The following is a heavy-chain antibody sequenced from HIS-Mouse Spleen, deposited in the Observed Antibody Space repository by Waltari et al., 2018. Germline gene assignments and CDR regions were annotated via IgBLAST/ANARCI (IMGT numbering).Heavy chain of an antibody. V-gene: IGHV1-2*02. Sequence: QVQLVQSGAEVKKPGASVKVSCKASGYTFTGYYMHWVRQAPGQGLEWMGGINPNSGGTNHAQKFQGRVTMTRDTSISTAYMELSRLRADDTAVYYCAGDSGGIAAYWGQGTLVTVSS. CDR2: INPNSGGT. D-gene: IGHD6-13*01. CDR1: GYTFTGYY. CDR3: AGDSGGIAAY. J-gene: IGHJ4*02.